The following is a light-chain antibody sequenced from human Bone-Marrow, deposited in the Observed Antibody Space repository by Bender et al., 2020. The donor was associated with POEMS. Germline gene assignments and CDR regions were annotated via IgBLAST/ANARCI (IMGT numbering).Light chain of an antibody. CDR3: QSYDSDFNWV. V-gene: IGLV2-23*02. J-gene: IGLJ3*02. CDR1: SSDVGAYNL. Sequence: QSALTQPASVSGSPGQSITISCTGASSDVGAYNLVSWYQQHPGKAPKLLIYEVRKRPSGVSNRFSGSIDSSSNSASLTISGLNTEDEADYYCQSYDSDFNWVFGGGTQVTIL. CDR2: EVR.